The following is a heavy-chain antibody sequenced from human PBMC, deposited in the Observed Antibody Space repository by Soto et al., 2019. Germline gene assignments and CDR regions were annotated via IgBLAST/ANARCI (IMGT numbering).Heavy chain of an antibody. D-gene: IGHD2-15*01. CDR1: GYSFPSYY. V-gene: IGHV1-46*01. CDR3: ARVGCSGGSCYAVDS. J-gene: IGHJ4*02. CDR2: INPSSST. Sequence: GDSVKVSSKASGYSFPSYYIHRVRQAPGQGLEWMGIINPSSSTTYAQKFQGRVTMTRDTSTSTVYMELSSLRSEDTAVYYCARVGCSGGSCYAVDSWGQGTLVTVSS.